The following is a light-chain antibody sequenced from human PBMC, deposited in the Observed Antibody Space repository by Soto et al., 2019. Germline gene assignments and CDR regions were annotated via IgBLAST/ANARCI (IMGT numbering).Light chain of an antibody. J-gene: IGLJ3*02. CDR1: SSDVGTYNR. CDR3: SLYTTISTQL. V-gene: IGLV2-18*01. CDR2: EVS. Sequence: QSALTQPPSVSGSPGQSVTISCTGTSSDVGTYNRVSWYQQPPGTAPNLMITEVSHRPSGLPERSSGSNSGNTSSLTIAGHQADDAAYYCCSLYTTISTQLFGGGTKLTVL.